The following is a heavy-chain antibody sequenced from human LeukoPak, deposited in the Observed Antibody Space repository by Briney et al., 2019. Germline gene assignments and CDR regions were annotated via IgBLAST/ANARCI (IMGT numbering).Heavy chain of an antibody. CDR2: ISSSSYI. V-gene: IGHV3-21*01. Sequence: GGSLRLSCVASGFTFSSYDMNWVRQAPGKGLEWVSSISSSSYIYYADSVKGRFTISRDNAKNSLYLQMNSLRAEDTAVYYCARDFLYSRFDYWGQGTLVTVSS. CDR3: ARDFLYSRFDY. J-gene: IGHJ4*02. CDR1: GFTFSSYD. D-gene: IGHD2-15*01.